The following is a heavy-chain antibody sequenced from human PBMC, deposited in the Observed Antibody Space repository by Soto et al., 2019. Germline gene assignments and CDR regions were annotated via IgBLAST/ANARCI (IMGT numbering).Heavy chain of an antibody. V-gene: IGHV3-23*01. CDR1: GFTFRNYA. CDR3: AKDMGYCSGGSCLWDY. CDR2: ISGSGGST. J-gene: IGHJ4*02. D-gene: IGHD2-15*01. Sequence: VVSLRLSCESSGFTFRNYALRWARQAPGKGLEWVSAISGSGGSTYYADSVKGRFTISRDNSKNTLYLQMNSLRAEDTAVYYCAKDMGYCSGGSCLWDYWGQGT.